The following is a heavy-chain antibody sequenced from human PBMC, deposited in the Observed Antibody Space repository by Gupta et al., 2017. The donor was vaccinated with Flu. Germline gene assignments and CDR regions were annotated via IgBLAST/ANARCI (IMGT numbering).Heavy chain of an antibody. CDR1: EFTFSTYG. J-gene: IGHJ4*02. D-gene: IGHD3-22*01. V-gene: IGHV3-33*01. Sequence: QVQLVESGGGVVQPGRSLRLSCAASEFTFSTYGMHWVRQAPGKGLEWVAVIWYDGRNKYYADSVKGRFTISRDNSKNTLYLQMNSLRAEDTAVYYCARDAGYDSHGYLGYWGRGTLVTVSS. CDR3: ARDAGYDSHGYLGY. CDR2: IWYDGRNK.